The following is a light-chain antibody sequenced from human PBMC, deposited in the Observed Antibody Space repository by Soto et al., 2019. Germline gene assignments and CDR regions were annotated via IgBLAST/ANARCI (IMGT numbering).Light chain of an antibody. V-gene: IGLV2-8*01. CDR3: SSYAGSNIYV. CDR2: EVS. CDR1: SSDVGGCNY. Sequence: QSVLTQPPSASGSPGQSVTISCTGTSSDVGGCNYVSWYQQHPGKAPKLMIYEVSKRPSGVPDRFSGSKSGNTASLTVSGLQAEDEADYYCSSYAGSNIYVFGTGTKVTVL. J-gene: IGLJ1*01.